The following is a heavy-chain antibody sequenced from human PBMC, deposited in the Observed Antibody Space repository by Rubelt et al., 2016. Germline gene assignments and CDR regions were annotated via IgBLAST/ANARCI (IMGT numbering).Heavy chain of an antibody. J-gene: IGHJ4*02. D-gene: IGHD3-22*01. Sequence: QVQLQESGPGLVKPSETLSLTCTVSGGSISSNYWSWIRQPPGKGLEWIGYIYYSGNTYYNPSLQSRVTMSVDTSKNQFSLKLSSVTAADTAVYYCARDSYDSSGYYDFDYWGQGTLVTVSS. CDR3: ARDSYDSSGYYDFDY. V-gene: IGHV4-59*01. CDR1: GGSISSNY. CDR2: IYYSGNT.